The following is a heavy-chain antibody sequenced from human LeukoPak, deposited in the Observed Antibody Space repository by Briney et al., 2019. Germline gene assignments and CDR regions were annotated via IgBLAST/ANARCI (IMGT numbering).Heavy chain of an antibody. J-gene: IGHJ6*03. CDR3: ATTGNFYDMDV. CDR1: GFAFISTS. CDR2: SSTVTGNI. V-gene: IGHV3-48*04. D-gene: IGHD1-1*01. Sequence: PGGCLRLSCAASGFAFISTSIHWVRQAPGKGLEWLSYSSTVTGNIYYADSVKGRFAISRDNAKSSLYLQMSSLRAEDTAVYFCATTGNFYDMDVWGKGTTVTVSS.